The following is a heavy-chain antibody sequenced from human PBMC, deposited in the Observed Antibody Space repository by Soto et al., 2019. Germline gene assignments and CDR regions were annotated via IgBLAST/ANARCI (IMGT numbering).Heavy chain of an antibody. V-gene: IGHV1-2*02. CDR2: INPNSGGT. J-gene: IGHJ3*02. D-gene: IGHD2-2*01. Sequence: ASVKVSCKASGYTFTGYYMHWVRQAPGQGLEWMGWINPNSGGTNYAQKFQGRVTMTRDTSISTAYMELSRLRSDDTAVYYCARDPLIVVVPAASDAFDIWGQGTMVTVSS. CDR3: ARDPLIVVVPAASDAFDI. CDR1: GYTFTGYY.